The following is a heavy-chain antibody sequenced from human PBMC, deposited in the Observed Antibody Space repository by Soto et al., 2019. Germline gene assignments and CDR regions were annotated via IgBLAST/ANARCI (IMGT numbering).Heavy chain of an antibody. Sequence: SETLSLTCTVSGGSISSGDYYWSWIRQPPGKGLEWIGYIYYSGSTYYNPSLKSRVTISVDTSKNQFSLKLSSVTAADTAVYYCARVRYESDYYYYYGMDVWGQGTTVTVS. CDR3: ARVRYESDYYYYYGMDV. CDR2: IYYSGST. CDR1: GGSISSGDYY. D-gene: IGHD2-21*02. J-gene: IGHJ6*02. V-gene: IGHV4-30-4*01.